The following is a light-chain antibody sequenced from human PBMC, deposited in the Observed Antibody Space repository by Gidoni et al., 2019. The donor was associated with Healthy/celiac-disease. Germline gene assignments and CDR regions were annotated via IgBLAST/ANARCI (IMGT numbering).Light chain of an antibody. CDR2: AAS. CDR3: QQSYSTPFT. Sequence: GDRVTITCRASQSISSYLNWYQQKPGKAPKLLNYAASSLQSGVPSRFSGSGSGTDFTLTISSLQPEDFATYYCQQSYSTPFTFGQGTKVDIK. V-gene: IGKV1-39*01. CDR1: QSISSY. J-gene: IGKJ3*01.